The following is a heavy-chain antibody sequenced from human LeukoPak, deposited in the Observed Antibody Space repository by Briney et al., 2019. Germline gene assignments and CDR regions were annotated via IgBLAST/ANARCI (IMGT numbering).Heavy chain of an antibody. CDR1: GFTLNSNA. Sequence: PGGSLRLSCAVSGFTLNSNAMCWVRQAPGKGLEWVSAISRIGVTTYYADSVEGRFTISRDTSKNTLYLQMNTLRPEDTAVYYCAKDEVPNDYWGQGTLVTVSS. CDR2: ISRIGVTT. V-gene: IGHV3-23*01. CDR3: AKDEVPNDY. J-gene: IGHJ4*02. D-gene: IGHD2-2*01.